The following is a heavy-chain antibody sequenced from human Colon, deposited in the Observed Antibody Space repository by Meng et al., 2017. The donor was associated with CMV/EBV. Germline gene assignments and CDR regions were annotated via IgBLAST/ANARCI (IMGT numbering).Heavy chain of an antibody. D-gene: IGHD3-16*02. J-gene: IGHJ2*01. Sequence: FTFKNYRMNWVRQAPGKGLEWVSSISSASTYINYTDSVNGRFTISRDNAKNSLYLQMSSLRAEDTAIYYCARERGGNIAATRLDFDLWGRGTLVTVSS. CDR3: ARERGGNIAATRLDFDL. V-gene: IGHV3-21*01. CDR1: FTFKNYR. CDR2: ISSASTYI.